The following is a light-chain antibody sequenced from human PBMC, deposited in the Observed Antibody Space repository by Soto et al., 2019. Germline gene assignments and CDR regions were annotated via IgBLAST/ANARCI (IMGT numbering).Light chain of an antibody. CDR1: SASIASNY. V-gene: IGLV6-57*03. CDR3: QSHHSGNVV. J-gene: IGLJ2*01. CDR2: DDD. Sequence: NFMLTQPHSVSESPGKTVTISCTRSSASIASNYVQCYQQRPGSAPTTVIYDDDRRPSGVPDRFSGSIDSSSNSASLSISGLKTEDEADSYSQSHHSGNVVFGGGTKLTVL.